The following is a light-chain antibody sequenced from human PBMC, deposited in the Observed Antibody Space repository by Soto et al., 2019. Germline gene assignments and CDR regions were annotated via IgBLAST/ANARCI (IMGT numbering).Light chain of an antibody. Sequence: EIVLTQSPATLSLSPGERATLSCRASQSVSSYLAWYQQNPGQAPRRLIYDASNRAAGIPARFSGSGSGTDFTLTISSLEPEDFAVYYCQQHSNWPPITFGQGTRLEIK. J-gene: IGKJ5*01. CDR1: QSVSSY. CDR3: QQHSNWPPIT. V-gene: IGKV3-11*01. CDR2: DAS.